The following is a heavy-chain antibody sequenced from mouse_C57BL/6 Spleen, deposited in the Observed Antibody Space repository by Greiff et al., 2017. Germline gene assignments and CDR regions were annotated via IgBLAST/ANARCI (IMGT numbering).Heavy chain of an antibody. D-gene: IGHD3-2*01. CDR2: INPNNGGT. V-gene: IGHV1-26*01. CDR1: GYTFTDYY. J-gene: IGHJ4*01. Sequence: EVQLQQSGPELVKPGASVKISCKASGYTFTDYYMNWVKQSHGKSLEWIGDINPNNGGTSYNQKFKGKATLTVDKSSSTAYMELRSLTSEDSAVYYCARSGGPDSSFMDYWGQGTSVTVSS. CDR3: ARSGGPDSSFMDY.